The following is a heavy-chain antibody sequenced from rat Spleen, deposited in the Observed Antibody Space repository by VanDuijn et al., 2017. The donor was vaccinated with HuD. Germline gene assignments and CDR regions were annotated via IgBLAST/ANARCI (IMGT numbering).Heavy chain of an antibody. D-gene: IGHD4-3*01. CDR2: ISPSGGGT. V-gene: IGHV5-25*01. CDR1: GFTDSNYV. Sequence: EVRLVESGGGLVQPGRSLKVSCAASGFTDSNYVMAWVRQAPTKGLEWVASISPSGGGTYYRDSVKGRFTVSRDNAKSTVHLQMDSLRSEDTATYYCVRQDTSGYANWFGFWGQGTLVTVSS. J-gene: IGHJ3*01. CDR3: VRQDTSGYANWFGF.